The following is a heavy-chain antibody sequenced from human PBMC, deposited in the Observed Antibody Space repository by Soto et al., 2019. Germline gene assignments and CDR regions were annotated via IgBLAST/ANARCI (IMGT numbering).Heavy chain of an antibody. CDR2: ISAYNGNT. CDR1: GYTFTSYG. CDR3: ARDTGDYVYYYYGTDV. V-gene: IGHV1-18*04. Sequence: GASVKVSCKASGYTFTSYGISWVRQAPGQGLEWMGWISAYNGNTNYAQKLQGRVTMTTDTSTSTAYMELRSLRSDDTAVYYCARDTGDYVYYYYGTDVWGQGTTVTVSS. J-gene: IGHJ6*02. D-gene: IGHD4-17*01.